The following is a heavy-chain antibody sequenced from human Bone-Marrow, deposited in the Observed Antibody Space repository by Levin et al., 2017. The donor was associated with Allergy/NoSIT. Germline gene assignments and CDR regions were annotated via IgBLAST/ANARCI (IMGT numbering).Heavy chain of an antibody. V-gene: IGHV3-7*03. D-gene: IGHD3-3*01. CDR3: ARDVVLEWKEGFDP. CDR2: IKQDGSEK. Sequence: PGGSLRLSCAASGFTFSSYWMSWVRQAPGKGLEWVANIKQDGSEKYYVDSVKGRFTISRDNAKNSLYLQMNSLRAEDTAVYYCARDVVLEWKEGFDPWGQGTLVTVSS. J-gene: IGHJ5*02. CDR1: GFTFSSYW.